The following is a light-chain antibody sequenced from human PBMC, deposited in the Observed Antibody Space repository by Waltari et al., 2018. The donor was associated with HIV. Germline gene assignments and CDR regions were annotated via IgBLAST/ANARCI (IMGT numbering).Light chain of an antibody. J-gene: IGLJ1*01. CDR2: EVT. CDR1: SSAVGGYNY. V-gene: IGLV2-14*01. CDR3: SSYTSSTTPYV. Sequence: QSALTQPASVSGSPGQSITISCTGTSSAVGGYNYVSWYQQHPGKAPKLMIYEVTSRPSGVSNRFSGSKSGDTASLTISGLQAEDEADYYCSSYTSSTTPYVFGAGTKVTIL.